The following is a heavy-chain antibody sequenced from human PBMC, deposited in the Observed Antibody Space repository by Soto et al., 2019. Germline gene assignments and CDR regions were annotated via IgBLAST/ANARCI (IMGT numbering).Heavy chain of an antibody. D-gene: IGHD6-6*01. CDR2: IKSKTDGGTT. CDR1: GFTFSNAW. J-gene: IGHJ6*02. V-gene: IGHV3-15*07. CDR3: TNPLVAARLHPCGMDV. Sequence: EVQLVESGGGLVKPGGSLRLSCAASGFTFSNAWMNWVRQAPGKGLEWVGRIKSKTDGGTTDYAAPVKGRFTISRDDSKNPLYLQMNSLNTEDTAVYYCTNPLVAARLHPCGMDVWGQGTTVTVSS.